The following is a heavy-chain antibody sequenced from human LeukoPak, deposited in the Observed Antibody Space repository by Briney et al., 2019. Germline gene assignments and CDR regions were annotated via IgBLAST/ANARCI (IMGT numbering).Heavy chain of an antibody. D-gene: IGHD2-2*01. V-gene: IGHV1-18*01. Sequence: GESLKISCKGSGYTFTSYGISWVRQAPGQGLEWMGWISAYNGNTNYAQKLQGRVTMTTDTSTSTAYMELRSLRSDDTAVYYCAREGVVVPAAADYWGQGTLVTVSS. CDR1: GYTFTSYG. J-gene: IGHJ4*02. CDR3: AREGVVVPAAADY. CDR2: ISAYNGNT.